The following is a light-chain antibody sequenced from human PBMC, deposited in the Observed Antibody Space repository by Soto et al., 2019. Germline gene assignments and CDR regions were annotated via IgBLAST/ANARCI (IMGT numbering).Light chain of an antibody. CDR3: SSYTSSIL. CDR2: DAS. Sequence: QSVLTQPASVSGSPGQSITISCTGTSSDVGGYNYVSWYQQHPGKAPKLMIYDASNRPSGVSNRFSGSKSGNTASLTISGLQAEDEVDYYCSSYTSSILFGGGTKLTVL. V-gene: IGLV2-14*01. J-gene: IGLJ2*01. CDR1: SSDVGGYNY.